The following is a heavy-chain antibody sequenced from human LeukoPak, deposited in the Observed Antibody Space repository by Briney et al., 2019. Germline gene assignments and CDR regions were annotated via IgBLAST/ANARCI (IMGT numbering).Heavy chain of an antibody. J-gene: IGHJ4*02. Sequence: GGSLRLSCAASGFTFSTDGIHWVRQAPGKGLEWVAVIWYDGSIKYHADSVKGRFTISRDNSKNTLYLQMNSLRAEDTAVYYCARAVGPYDYWGQGTLVTVSS. V-gene: IGHV3-33*01. CDR2: IWYDGSIK. CDR3: ARAVGPYDY. CDR1: GFTFSTDG. D-gene: IGHD3-10*01.